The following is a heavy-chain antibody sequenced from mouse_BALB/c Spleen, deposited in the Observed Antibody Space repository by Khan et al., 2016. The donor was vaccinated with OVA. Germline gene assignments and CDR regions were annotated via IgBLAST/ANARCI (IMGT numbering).Heavy chain of an antibody. D-gene: IGHD1-1*02. V-gene: IGHV1-7*01. CDR1: GYTFTSYW. CDR3: TRRGLFGIFVY. Sequence: QVRLQQSGAELANPGASVKMSCKASGYTFTSYWMHWVKQRPGQGLEWIGFINPSTGYTEYNQKFKDKATLTTDKSSSTAYMQLSSLTFEDSAGYYCTRRGLFGIFVYWGQGTLVTVSA. CDR2: INPSTGYT. J-gene: IGHJ3*01.